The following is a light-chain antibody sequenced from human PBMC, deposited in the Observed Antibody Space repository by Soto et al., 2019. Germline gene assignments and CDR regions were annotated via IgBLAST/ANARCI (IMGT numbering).Light chain of an antibody. CDR2: GNS. CDR1: SSNIGAGYD. CDR3: QSYDSSLSGSYVV. Sequence: QAVVTQPPSVSGAPGQRVTISCTGSSSNIGAGYDVHWYQQLPGTAPKLLIYGNSNRPSGVPDRFSGSKSGTSASLAITGLHAEDEADYYCQSYDSSLSGSYVVFGGGTQLTVL. V-gene: IGLV1-40*01. J-gene: IGLJ2*01.